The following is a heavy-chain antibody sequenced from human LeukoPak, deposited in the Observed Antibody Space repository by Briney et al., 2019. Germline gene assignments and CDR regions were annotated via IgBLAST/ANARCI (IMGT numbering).Heavy chain of an antibody. J-gene: IGHJ4*02. V-gene: IGHV4-31*03. CDR1: GGSISSGGYY. D-gene: IGHD4-23*01. Sequence: RPSQTLSLTCTVSGGSISSGGYYWSWIRQHPGKGLEWIGYIYYSGSTYYNPSLKSRVTISVDTSKTQFSLQLSSVTAADTAVHYCARAETTVGTLFEDWGQGTLVTVSS. CDR3: ARAETTVGTLFED. CDR2: IYYSGST.